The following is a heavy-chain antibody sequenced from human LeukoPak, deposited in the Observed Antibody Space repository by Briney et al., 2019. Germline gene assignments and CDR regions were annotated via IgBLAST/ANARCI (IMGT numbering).Heavy chain of an antibody. CDR1: GFIFRNYA. CDR3: AKESGPLGAPLYDY. Sequence: GGSLRLSCGASGFIFRNYAMSWVRQAPGEGLKWVAGISDNGGGAYYAESLKGRFTISRDNSKNMLYLQMNRLRVEDTAVYYCAKESGPLGAPLYDYWGRGILVTASS. J-gene: IGHJ4*02. V-gene: IGHV3-23*01. D-gene: IGHD4/OR15-4a*01. CDR2: ISDNGGGA.